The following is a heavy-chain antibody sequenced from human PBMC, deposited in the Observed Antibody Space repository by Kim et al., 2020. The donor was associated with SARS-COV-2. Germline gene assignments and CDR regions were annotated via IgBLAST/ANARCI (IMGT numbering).Heavy chain of an antibody. CDR2: ISSDGSST. J-gene: IGHJ4*02. Sequence: GGSLRLSCAASGFTFSSYWMHWVRQAPGKGLVWVSRISSDGSSTSYADSVKGRFTISRDNAKNTLYLQMNSLRAEDTAVYYCARAEGGGAGNWCQGTLVTVSS. CDR1: GFTFSSYW. D-gene: IGHD1-26*01. CDR3: ARAEGGGAGN. V-gene: IGHV3-74*01.